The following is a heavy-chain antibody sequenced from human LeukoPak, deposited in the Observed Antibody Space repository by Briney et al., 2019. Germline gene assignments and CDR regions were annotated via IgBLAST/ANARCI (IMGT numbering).Heavy chain of an antibody. CDR1: GDSISSNSYY. Sequence: PSETLSLTCTVSGDSISSNSYYWGWIRQPPGEGLEWIGYIYYSGSTSYNPSLKSRVTISVDTSKNQFSLILSSVTAADTAVYYCAREGTLTTFDYWGQGTLVTVSS. CDR3: AREGTLTTFDY. J-gene: IGHJ4*02. V-gene: IGHV4-61*01. D-gene: IGHD4-17*01. CDR2: IYYSGST.